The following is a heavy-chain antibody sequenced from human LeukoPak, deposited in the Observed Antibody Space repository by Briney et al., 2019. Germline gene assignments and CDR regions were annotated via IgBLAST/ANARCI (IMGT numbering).Heavy chain of an antibody. J-gene: IGHJ4*02. D-gene: IGHD3-16*02. Sequence: GGSLRLSCAASGFTFGTYGMNWVRQAPGKGLEWVSSIKIDGTDMYYADSVKGRFTMSRDNAKDSLHLQMNSLRAEDTALYYCARELYSPQDIDYWGQGTLVTVSS. CDR1: GFTFGTYG. CDR3: ARELYSPQDIDY. CDR2: IKIDGTDM. V-gene: IGHV3-21*01.